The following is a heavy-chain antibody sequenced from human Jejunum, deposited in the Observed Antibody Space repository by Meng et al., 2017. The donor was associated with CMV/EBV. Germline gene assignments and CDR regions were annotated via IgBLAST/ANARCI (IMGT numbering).Heavy chain of an antibody. CDR3: ARDRGEVPGDYFDC. V-gene: IGHV3-11*01. CDR2: ISSGGNIM. J-gene: IGHJ4*02. CDR1: GFTFSDYF. D-gene: IGHD6-19*01. Sequence: SGFTFSDYFVSWIRQAPGKGLEWVSYISSGGNIMYSADSLRGRFIISRDNAKNSLYLQMNSLRAEDTAVYYCARDRGEVPGDYFDCWGQGTLVTVSS.